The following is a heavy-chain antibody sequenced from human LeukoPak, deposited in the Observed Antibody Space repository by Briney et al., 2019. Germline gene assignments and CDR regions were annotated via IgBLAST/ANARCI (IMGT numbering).Heavy chain of an antibody. D-gene: IGHD3-10*01. CDR3: VRDPPGSGPAFDAYDI. CDR1: GFPFSISG. CDR2: IWPDGSEE. Sequence: PGGSLRLSCGATGFPFSISGMHWVRQAPGKGLEWVAVIWPDGSEEYYADSVKGRFTISRDNSRAFLYLQMNDLRVGDTAVYYSVRDPPGSGPAFDAYDIWGQGTMVTVTS. J-gene: IGHJ3*02. V-gene: IGHV3-33*01.